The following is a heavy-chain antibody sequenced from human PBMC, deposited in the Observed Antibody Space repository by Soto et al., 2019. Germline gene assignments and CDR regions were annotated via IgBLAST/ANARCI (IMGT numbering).Heavy chain of an antibody. Sequence: SETLSLTCAISGDSVSSNSAAWNWIRQSPSRGLEWLGRTYYRSKWYNDYAVSVKSRITINPDTSKNQFSLQLNSVTPEDTAVYYCARGKGKYFDWLLLDYWGQGTLVTVSS. CDR2: TYYRSKWYN. D-gene: IGHD3-9*01. CDR1: GDSVSSNSAA. CDR3: ARGKGKYFDWLLLDY. V-gene: IGHV6-1*01. J-gene: IGHJ4*02.